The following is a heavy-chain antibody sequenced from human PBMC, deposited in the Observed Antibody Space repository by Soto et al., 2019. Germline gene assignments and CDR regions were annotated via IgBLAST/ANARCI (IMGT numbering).Heavy chain of an antibody. CDR3: ARLVPGGSVDY. J-gene: IGHJ4*02. CDR2: VYYSGNT. Sequence: ETLSLTCTVSGDSSSSYYWSWIRQPPGKGLEYIGYVYYSGNTNYNPSLKSRVTISLGTSKNQFSLRLTSVTAADTAVYYCARLVPGGSVDYWGQGTLVTVSS. V-gene: IGHV4-59*01. D-gene: IGHD2-15*01. CDR1: GDSSSSYY.